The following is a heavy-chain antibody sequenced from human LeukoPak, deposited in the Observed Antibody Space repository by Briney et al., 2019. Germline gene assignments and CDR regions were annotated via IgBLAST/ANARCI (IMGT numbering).Heavy chain of an antibody. J-gene: IGHJ4*02. CDR3: ARVGGQQLGPPRH. CDR1: GYTFTGYY. D-gene: IGHD6-13*01. Sequence: GASVKVSRKASGYTFTGYYMHWVRQAPGQGLEWMGWINPNSGGTNYAQKFQGRVTMTGDTSISTAYMELSRLRSDDTAVYYCARVGGQQLGPPRHWGQGTLVTVSS. V-gene: IGHV1-2*02. CDR2: INPNSGGT.